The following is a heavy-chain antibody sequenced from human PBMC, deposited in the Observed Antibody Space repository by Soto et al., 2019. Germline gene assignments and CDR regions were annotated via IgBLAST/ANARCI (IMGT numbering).Heavy chain of an antibody. CDR3: ARAGGTYYDFWSGYPFDY. CDR2: ISYDGSNK. J-gene: IGHJ4*02. CDR1: GFTFSSYA. D-gene: IGHD3-3*01. V-gene: IGHV3-30-3*01. Sequence: QVQLVESGGGVVQPGRSLRLSCAASGFTFSSYAMHWVRQAPGKGLEWVAVISYDGSNKYYADSVKGRFTISRDNSKNPLYLQMNSLRAEDTAVYYCARAGGTYYDFWSGYPFDYWGQGTLVTVSS.